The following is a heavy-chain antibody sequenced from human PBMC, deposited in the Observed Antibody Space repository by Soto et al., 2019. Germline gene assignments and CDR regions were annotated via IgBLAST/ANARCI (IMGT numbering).Heavy chain of an antibody. V-gene: IGHV3-30-3*01. CDR1: GFPFSSYA. CDR3: ANRGRSSGADFYFDF. Sequence: IRLSCAASGFPFSSYAMHWVRQAPGKGLEWVAVISYDGSNKYYADSVKGRFTISRDNSKNTLYLQMSSLRVDDTAVFYCANRGRSSGADFYFDFWGRGTLVTVSS. D-gene: IGHD3-22*01. CDR2: ISYDGSNK. J-gene: IGHJ4*02.